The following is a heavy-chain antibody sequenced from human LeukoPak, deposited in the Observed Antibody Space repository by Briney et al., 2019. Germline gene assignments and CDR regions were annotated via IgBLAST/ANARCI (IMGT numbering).Heavy chain of an antibody. CDR2: IYHSGST. CDR3: ARDSRYFDWLISD. J-gene: IGHJ4*02. D-gene: IGHD3-9*01. V-gene: IGHV4-38-2*02. CDR1: GYSISSGYY. Sequence: SETLSLTCTVSGYSISSGYYWGWIRQPPGKGLEWIGSIYHSGSTYYNPSLKSRVTISVDTSKDQFSLKLSSVTAADTAVYYCARDSRYFDWLISDWGQGTLVTVSS.